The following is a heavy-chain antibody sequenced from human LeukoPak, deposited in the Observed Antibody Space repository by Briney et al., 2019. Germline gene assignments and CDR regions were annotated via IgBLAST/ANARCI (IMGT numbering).Heavy chain of an antibody. CDR2: IIPIFGTA. Sequence: SVKVSCKASGYTFTSYDINWVRQATGQGLEWMGGIIPIFGTANYAQKFQGRVTITADKSTSTAYMELSSLRSEDTAVYYCARAYYGSGRKYYFDYWGQGTLVTVSS. D-gene: IGHD3-10*01. CDR1: GYTFTSYD. CDR3: ARAYYGSGRKYYFDY. J-gene: IGHJ4*02. V-gene: IGHV1-69*06.